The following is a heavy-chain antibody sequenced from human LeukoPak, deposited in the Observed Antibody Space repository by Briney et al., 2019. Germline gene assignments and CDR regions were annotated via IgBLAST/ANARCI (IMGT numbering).Heavy chain of an antibody. CDR3: ARDWAYSFDY. J-gene: IGHJ4*02. Sequence: PGGSLRLSCAASGFTFSNYAMQWVRQAPGKGLEWISYISTGNSIIYYADSVKGRFIISRDNAKDSLYLQMNSLRDEDTALYYCARDWAYSFDYWGQGTLVTVSS. V-gene: IGHV3-48*02. D-gene: IGHD3-16*01. CDR1: GFTFSNYA. CDR2: ISTGNSII.